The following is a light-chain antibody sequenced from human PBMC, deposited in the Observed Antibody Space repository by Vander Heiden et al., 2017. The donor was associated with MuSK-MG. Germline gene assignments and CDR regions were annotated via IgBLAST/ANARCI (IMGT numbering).Light chain of an antibody. J-gene: IGLJ2*01. CDR1: SSDVGGYNY. Sequence: QSALTQPASVSGSPGQSITMSCTRASSDVGGYNYVSCYQQHPGKAPILMIYDVSNRPSGVSTRFSGSKSGNTASLTISGLQAEDEADYYCSSYTSSSTRVFGGGTKLTVL. V-gene: IGLV2-14*01. CDR2: DVS. CDR3: SSYTSSSTRV.